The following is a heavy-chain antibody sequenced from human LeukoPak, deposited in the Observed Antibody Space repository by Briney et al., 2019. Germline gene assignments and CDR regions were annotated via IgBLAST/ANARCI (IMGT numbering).Heavy chain of an antibody. Sequence: SETLSLTCTVSGASISTYYWSWIRQPPGRGLQWIGYIFYSGSTNCNPSLESRVTISLDTSKNQFSLKLTSVTAADAAVYYCARESAAAAGTKAFDIWGRGTMVTVSS. V-gene: IGHV4-59*01. D-gene: IGHD6-13*01. CDR2: IFYSGST. CDR1: GASISTYY. CDR3: ARESAAAAGTKAFDI. J-gene: IGHJ3*02.